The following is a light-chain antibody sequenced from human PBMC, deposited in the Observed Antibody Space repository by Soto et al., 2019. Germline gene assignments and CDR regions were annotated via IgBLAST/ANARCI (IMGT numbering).Light chain of an antibody. CDR3: QQYNDWPPIT. CDR1: QSISYS. V-gene: IGKV3-15*01. Sequence: EILFTPSPATLSLSPGERATLSRRASQSISYSLAWYQQKPGQAPRLLIYGASTRATGIPARFSGSGSGTEFTLTISSLQSEDFAVYYCQQYNDWPPITFGQGTRLEIK. CDR2: GAS. J-gene: IGKJ5*01.